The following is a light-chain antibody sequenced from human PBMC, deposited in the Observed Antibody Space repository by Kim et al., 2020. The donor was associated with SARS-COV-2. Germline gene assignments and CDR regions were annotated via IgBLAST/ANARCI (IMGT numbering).Light chain of an antibody. CDR3: SSYTSSSTLT. CDR1: SSDIGAYNY. Sequence: GQSITISCTGTSSDIGAYNYVSWFQQHPGRAPKLMISDVYKRPSGVSNRFSGSKSGNTASLTISGLQAEDEADYYCSSYTSSSTLTFGGGTQLTVL. V-gene: IGLV2-14*03. CDR2: DVY. J-gene: IGLJ3*02.